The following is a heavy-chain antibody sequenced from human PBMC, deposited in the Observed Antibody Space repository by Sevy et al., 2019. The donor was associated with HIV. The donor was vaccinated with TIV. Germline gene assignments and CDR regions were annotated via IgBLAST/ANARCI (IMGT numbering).Heavy chain of an antibody. Sequence: GGSLRLSCAASGFTFGTYDMHWVRQAPGKGLEWVAIISYDGSYRYYADSVRGRFSMSRDNSKNTMYLQVSGLLIEDTAVYYCAKNRPPGGSLCSRHGMDVWGRGTTVTVSS. CDR3: AKNRPPGGSLCSRHGMDV. V-gene: IGHV3-30*18. CDR2: ISYDGSYR. D-gene: IGHD3-16*01. J-gene: IGHJ6*02. CDR1: GFTFGTYD.